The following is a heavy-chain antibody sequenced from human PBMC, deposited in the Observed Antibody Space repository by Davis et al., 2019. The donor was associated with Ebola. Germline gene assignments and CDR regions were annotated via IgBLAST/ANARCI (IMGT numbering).Heavy chain of an antibody. CDR1: GYSFASYW. D-gene: IGHD2-2*01. CDR2: IYPGDSDT. CDR3: AKLSTSSWFHGMDV. J-gene: IGHJ6*02. Sequence: GESLKISCKASGYSFASYWNGWVRQMPGKGLEWMGIIYPGDSDTRYSPSFQGHVTITADKSTSTAYLQWSSLKASDTAMYFCAKLSTSSWFHGMDVWGQGTTVTVSS. V-gene: IGHV5-51*01.